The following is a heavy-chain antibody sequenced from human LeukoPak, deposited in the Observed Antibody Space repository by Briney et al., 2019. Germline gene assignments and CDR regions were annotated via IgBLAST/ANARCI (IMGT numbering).Heavy chain of an antibody. CDR1: GYSLSRGYY. J-gene: IGHJ4*02. V-gene: IGHV4-38-2*02. D-gene: IGHD1/OR15-1a*01. Sequence: SETLTLTCAVSGYSLSRGYYWGWIRQPPGKGLDWIGSIYHSESTYYNPSLKSRVTISVDTSKNQFSLKRSSVTAADTAVYYCARERNNFDYGGQGTLPTVSS. CDR2: IYHSEST. CDR3: ARERNNFDY.